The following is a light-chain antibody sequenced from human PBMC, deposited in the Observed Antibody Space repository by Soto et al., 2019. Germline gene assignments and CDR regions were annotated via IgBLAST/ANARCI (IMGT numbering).Light chain of an antibody. CDR1: QSVLYSSNNKNY. CDR2: WAS. CDR3: QQYYSTPPT. J-gene: IGKJ1*01. V-gene: IGKV4-1*01. Sequence: DIVMTQSPDPLAVSLGERATINCKSSQSVLYSSNNKNYLAWYQQKPGQPPKLLIYWASTRESGVPDRFSGSGSGTDFTLTISSLQAEDVAVYYCQQYYSTPPTLGQGTKVEIK.